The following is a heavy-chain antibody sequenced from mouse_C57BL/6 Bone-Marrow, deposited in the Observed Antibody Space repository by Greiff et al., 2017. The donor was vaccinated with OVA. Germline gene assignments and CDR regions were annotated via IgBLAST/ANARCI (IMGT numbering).Heavy chain of an antibody. Sequence: QVTLKVSGPGILQSSQTLSLTCSFSGFSLSTSGMGVSWIRQPSGKGLEWLAHIYWDDDKRYNPSLKSRLTISKDTSRNQVFLKITSVDTADTATYYCARLYDGCSWFAYWGQGTLVTVSA. V-gene: IGHV8-12*01. CDR3: ARLYDGCSWFAY. CDR1: GFSLSTSGMG. J-gene: IGHJ3*01. CDR2: IYWDDDK. D-gene: IGHD2-3*01.